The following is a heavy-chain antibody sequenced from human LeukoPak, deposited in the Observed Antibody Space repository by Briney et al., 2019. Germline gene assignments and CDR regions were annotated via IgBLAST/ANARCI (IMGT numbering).Heavy chain of an antibody. D-gene: IGHD4-17*01. V-gene: IGHV3-53*01. CDR3: ARLSTVTNFDY. CDR2: IYSGGST. Sequence: PGGSLRLSCAASGFTVSSNYMSWVRQAPGKGLEWVSVIYSGGSTYYADSVKGRFTISRDNSKNTLYLQMNSLRAEDTAVYYCARLSTVTNFDYWGQGTLVTVSS. CDR1: GFTVSSNY. J-gene: IGHJ4*02.